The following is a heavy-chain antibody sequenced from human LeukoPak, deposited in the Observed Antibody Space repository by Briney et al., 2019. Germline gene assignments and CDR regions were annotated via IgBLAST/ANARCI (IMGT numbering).Heavy chain of an antibody. V-gene: IGHV1-18*01. Sequence: ASVKVSCKASNYSFTSYGISWVRQAPGQGLEWMGWISAYNGNTDYAQKFQGRVTMTTDTFTSTVYMGLRSLRSDDTAVYYCARVEDIVVVPAAIRWIAFDIWGQGTMVTVSS. J-gene: IGHJ3*02. CDR3: ARVEDIVVVPAAIRWIAFDI. CDR1: NYSFTSYG. D-gene: IGHD2-2*02. CDR2: ISAYNGNT.